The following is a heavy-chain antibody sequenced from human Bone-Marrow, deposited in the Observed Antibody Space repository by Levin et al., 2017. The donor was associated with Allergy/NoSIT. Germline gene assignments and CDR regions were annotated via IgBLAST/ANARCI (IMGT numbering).Heavy chain of an antibody. D-gene: IGHD1-1*01. CDR1: GFTFSSYA. J-gene: IGHJ4*02. CDR3: ARLDPHY. V-gene: IGHV3-30-3*01. Sequence: GGSLRLSCAASGFTFSSYAMHWVRQAPGKGLEWVAVISYDGSNKYYADSVKGRFTISRDNSKNTLYLQMNSLRAEDTAVYYCARLDPHYWGQGTLVTVSS. CDR2: ISYDGSNK.